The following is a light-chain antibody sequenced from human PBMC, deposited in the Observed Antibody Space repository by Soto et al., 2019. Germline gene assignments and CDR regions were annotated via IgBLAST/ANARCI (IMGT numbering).Light chain of an antibody. V-gene: IGKV3-20*01. CDR2: DAS. Sequence: VFLTQSPATLSLSPGERATLSCRTSLSVSVYLDWYQQKPGQAPRLLISDASNRATGIPDRLSGSGSGTDFTLTISRLEPEDFAVYYCQQYGSSGTFGQGTQVDIK. CDR1: LSVSVY. J-gene: IGKJ1*01. CDR3: QQYGSSGT.